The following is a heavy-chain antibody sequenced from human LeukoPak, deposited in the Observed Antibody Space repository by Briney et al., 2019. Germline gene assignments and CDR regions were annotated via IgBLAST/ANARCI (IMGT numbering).Heavy chain of an antibody. D-gene: IGHD5-12*01. CDR2: INHSGST. Sequence: SETLSLTCAVYGGSFSGYYWSWIRQPPGKGPEWIGEINHSGSTNYNPSLKSRVTISVDTSKNQFSLKLSSVTAADTAVYYCARVYSGYDRDYWGQGTLVTVSS. V-gene: IGHV4-34*01. CDR1: GGSFSGYY. CDR3: ARVYSGYDRDY. J-gene: IGHJ4*02.